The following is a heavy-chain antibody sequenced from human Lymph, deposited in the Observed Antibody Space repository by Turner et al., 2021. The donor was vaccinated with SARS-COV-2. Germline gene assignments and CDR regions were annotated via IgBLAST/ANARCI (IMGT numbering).Heavy chain of an antibody. CDR1: GFTFSSYV. D-gene: IGHD6-13*01. J-gene: IGHJ4*02. CDR2: IWYDGSNK. Sequence: QVQLVESGGGVVQPGRSLRLSCAASGFTFSSYVMHWVRQAPGKGLEGVAVIWYDGSNKYYADSVKGRFTISRDNSKNTLYLQMNSLRAEDTAVYYCARGLGSSWYSGGFDYWGQGTLVTVSS. V-gene: IGHV3-33*01. CDR3: ARGLGSSWYSGGFDY.